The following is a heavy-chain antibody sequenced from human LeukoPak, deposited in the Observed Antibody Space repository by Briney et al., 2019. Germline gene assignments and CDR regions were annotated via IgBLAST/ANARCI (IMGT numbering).Heavy chain of an antibody. V-gene: IGHV4-61*02. D-gene: IGHD2-15*01. CDR1: GGSISSGSYY. J-gene: IGHJ4*02. Sequence: SETLSLTCTVSGGSISSGSYYWSWIRQPAGKGLEWIGRIYTSGSTNYNPSLKSRVTISVDTSKNQFSLKLSSVTAADTAVYYCARDSPGVVRGYLDYWGQGTLVTVSS. CDR3: ARDSPGVVRGYLDY. CDR2: IYTSGST.